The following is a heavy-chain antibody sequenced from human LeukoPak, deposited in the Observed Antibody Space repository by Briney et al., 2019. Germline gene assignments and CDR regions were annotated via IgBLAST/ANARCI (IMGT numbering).Heavy chain of an antibody. CDR1: GFTFSNYW. J-gene: IGHJ4*02. CDR3: ARAYSSGWYRQYYFDY. V-gene: IGHV3-7*01. Sequence: GGSLRLSCAASGFTFSNYWMNWVRQAPGKGLEWVANIKQDGSEKYYVDSVKGRFTISRDNAKNSLYLQMSSLRAEDTAVYYCARAYSSGWYRQYYFDYWGQGTLVTVSS. D-gene: IGHD6-19*01. CDR2: IKQDGSEK.